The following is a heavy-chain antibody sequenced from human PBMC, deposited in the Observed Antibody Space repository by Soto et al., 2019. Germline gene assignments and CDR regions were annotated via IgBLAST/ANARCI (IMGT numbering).Heavy chain of an antibody. D-gene: IGHD4-4*01. Sequence: SGPTLVNPTQTLTLTCTCSGFSLTTHGVCVSWIRQPPGKAMEWLALIDWDDGQYYNTSLKTRLSISKDTSKTQVGLTLTNLDPEDTATYFCARPCMSVRVHHQFYSGMYGWGPGTSVTVSS. V-gene: IGHV2-70*13. CDR3: ARPCMSVRVHHQFYSGMYG. CDR2: IDWDDGQ. CDR1: GFSLTTHGVC. J-gene: IGHJ6*02.